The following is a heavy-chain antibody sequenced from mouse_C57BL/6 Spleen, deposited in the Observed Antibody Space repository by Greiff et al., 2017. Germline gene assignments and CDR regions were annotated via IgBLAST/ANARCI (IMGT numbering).Heavy chain of an antibody. V-gene: IGHV1-72*01. CDR2: IAPNSGGT. CDR3: ARSSEGYDGFAY. D-gene: IGHD2-2*01. CDR1: GYTFTSYW. J-gene: IGHJ3*01. Sequence: VQLQQPGAELVKPGASVKLSCKASGYTFTSYWMHWVKQRPGRGLEWIGRIAPNSGGTKYNEKFKSKATLTVDKPSSTAYMQLSSLTSEDTAVYYCARSSEGYDGFAYWGQGTLVTVSA.